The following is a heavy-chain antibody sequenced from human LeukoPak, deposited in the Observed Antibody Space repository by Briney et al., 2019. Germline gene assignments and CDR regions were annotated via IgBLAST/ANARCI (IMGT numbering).Heavy chain of an antibody. CDR2: IYYSGTT. D-gene: IGHD5/OR15-5a*01. CDR1: GGFTTSSSYY. V-gene: IGHV4-39*01. CDR3: ARRQFYFDASVYRAAFDY. J-gene: IGHJ4*02. Sequence: PSETLSLTCTVSGGFTTSSSYYWGWIRQPPGKGLEWIGSIYYSGTTYYNPSLKSRVTISVDTSKTQYSLKLSSVTAADTAVYFCARRQFYFDASVYRAAFDYWGQGTLVTVSS.